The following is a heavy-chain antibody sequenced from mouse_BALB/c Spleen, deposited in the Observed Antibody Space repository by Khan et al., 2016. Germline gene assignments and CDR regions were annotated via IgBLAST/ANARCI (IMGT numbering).Heavy chain of an antibody. CDR3: ASYYGSSYYAMDY. CDR2: INPSTGYT. J-gene: IGHJ4*01. D-gene: IGHD1-1*01. Sequence: VQLQASGAELAKPGASVKMSCKASGYTFTSYWMHWVKQRPGQGLEWIGYINPSTGYTEYNQKFKDKATLTADKSSSTAYMQLSSLTSEDSAVYYCASYYGSSYYAMDYWGQGTSVTVAA. CDR1: GYTFTSYW. V-gene: IGHV1-7*01.